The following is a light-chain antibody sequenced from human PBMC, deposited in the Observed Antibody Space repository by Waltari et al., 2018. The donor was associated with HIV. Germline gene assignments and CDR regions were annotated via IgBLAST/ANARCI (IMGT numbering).Light chain of an antibody. Sequence: EIVMTQSPVTLSVSPGARATLSCRASQSVSGDLAWYQHKIGQAPRLLFYGASTRATGVPARFSASGSETEFTLIISNLQSEDFAVYYCQQYSLGPTFGRGSTVELK. J-gene: IGKJ1*01. CDR1: QSVSGD. CDR3: QQYSLGPT. V-gene: IGKV3-15*01. CDR2: GAS.